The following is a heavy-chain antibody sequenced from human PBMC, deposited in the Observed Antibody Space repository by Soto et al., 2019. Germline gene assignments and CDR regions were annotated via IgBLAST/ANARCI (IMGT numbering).Heavy chain of an antibody. CDR2: ISGSGGTT. CDR3: AKHIGILTGTSDY. J-gene: IGHJ4*02. CDR1: GFTFSSYG. D-gene: IGHD4-17*01. Sequence: EVQLLESGGGLVQPGGSLRLSCAASGFTFSSYGMSWVRQAPGTGLEWVSVISGSGGTTYYADSVKGRFTISRDNSKNTLYLQMNSLRAEDTAVYYCAKHIGILTGTSDYWGQGTLVTVSS. V-gene: IGHV3-23*01.